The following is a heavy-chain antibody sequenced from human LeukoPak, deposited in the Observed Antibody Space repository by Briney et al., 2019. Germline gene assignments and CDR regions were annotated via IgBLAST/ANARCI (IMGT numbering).Heavy chain of an antibody. V-gene: IGHV4-59*01. D-gene: IGHD3-22*01. Sequence: SETLSLTCTVSGASISSYYWSWIRQPPGKGLEWIGYMYYSGSTNYNPSLKSRVTISADTSKNQFSLKLSSVTAADTAVYYCARGGTYYYDSSGLFDYWGQGTLVTVST. CDR1: GASISSYY. CDR2: MYYSGST. J-gene: IGHJ4*02. CDR3: ARGGTYYYDSSGLFDY.